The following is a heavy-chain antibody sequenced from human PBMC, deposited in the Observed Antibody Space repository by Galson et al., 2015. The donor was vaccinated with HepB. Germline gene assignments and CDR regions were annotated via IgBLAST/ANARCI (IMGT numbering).Heavy chain of an antibody. D-gene: IGHD4-23*01. CDR1: GGSISSGGYY. Sequence: TLSLTCTVSGGSISSGGYYWSWIRQHPGKGLEWIGYIYYSGSTYYNPSLKSRVTISVDTSKNQFSLKLSSVTAADTAVYYRARLYGGPGPAQFDYWGQGTLVTVSS. V-gene: IGHV4-31*03. CDR3: ARLYGGPGPAQFDY. J-gene: IGHJ4*02. CDR2: IYYSGST.